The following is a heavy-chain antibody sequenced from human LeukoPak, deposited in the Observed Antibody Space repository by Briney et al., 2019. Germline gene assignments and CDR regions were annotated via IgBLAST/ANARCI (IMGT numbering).Heavy chain of an antibody. CDR1: GGSFSGYY. CDR2: INHSGST. CDR3: ARARSSGWRRYYFDY. Sequence: SETLSLTCAVYGGSFSGYYWSWIRQPPGKGLEWIGEINHSGSTNYNPSLKSRVTISVDTSKNQFSLKLSSVAAADTAVYYCARARSSGWRRYYFDYWGQGTLVTVSS. V-gene: IGHV4-34*01. D-gene: IGHD6-19*01. J-gene: IGHJ4*02.